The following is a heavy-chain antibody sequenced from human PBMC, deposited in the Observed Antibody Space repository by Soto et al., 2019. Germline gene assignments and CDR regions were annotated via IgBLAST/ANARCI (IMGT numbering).Heavy chain of an antibody. CDR3: ARESSVDPPQFDY. CDR2: INNNSGGK. Sequence: ASVKVSCKASGYTFTGYYIHCVRQAPGQGLEWTGWINNNSGGKNYEQKFPGCVTTTRDKSISTDYMPLSRMRSEHTAVYYCARESSVDPPQFDYWGQGTLVTVSS. V-gene: IGHV1-2*04. D-gene: IGHD6-19*01. J-gene: IGHJ4*02. CDR1: GYTFTGYY.